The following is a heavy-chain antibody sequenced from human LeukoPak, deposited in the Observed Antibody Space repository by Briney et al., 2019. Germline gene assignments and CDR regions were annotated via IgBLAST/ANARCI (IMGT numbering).Heavy chain of an antibody. D-gene: IGHD1-26*01. CDR1: GFTFKDYG. J-gene: IGHJ6*02. Sequence: PGGSLRPSCAATGFTFKDYGMHWVRQPPGKGLEWVSSINWNGGGTDYADSVKGRFTISRDNAKNSLYLQLSGLRPEDTALYYCAKHMRATNTYSFFGLDVWGQGTTVTVSS. CDR3: AKHMRATNTYSFFGLDV. CDR2: INWNGGGT. V-gene: IGHV3-9*01.